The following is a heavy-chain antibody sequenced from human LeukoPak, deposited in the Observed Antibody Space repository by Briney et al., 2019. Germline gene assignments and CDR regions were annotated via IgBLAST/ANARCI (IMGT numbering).Heavy chain of an antibody. CDR1: GFKFDEYD. D-gene: IGHD6-19*01. J-gene: IGHJ4*02. CDR2: ISWNSDSI. CDR3: AKGPIAVAGTWYFDS. V-gene: IGHV3-9*01. Sequence: PGRSLRLSCAGSGFKFDEYDMHWVRQAPGKGLEWVSSISWNSDSIGYTDSVEGRFTISRDNTKNSLSLQMNGLRAEDTALYYCAKGPIAVAGTWYFDSWGQGTLVIVSS.